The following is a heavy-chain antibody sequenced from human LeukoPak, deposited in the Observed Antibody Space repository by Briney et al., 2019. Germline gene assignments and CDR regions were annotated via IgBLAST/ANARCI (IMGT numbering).Heavy chain of an antibody. V-gene: IGHV3-74*01. Sequence: GGSLRLSCAASEFTFSSYWMHWVRQAPGKGLVWVSRINSDGSSTSYADSVKGRFTISRDNAKNTMYLQINSLRAEDTAVYYCARDRCSGGNCYSDFDYWGQGTLVTVSS. CDR2: INSDGSST. J-gene: IGHJ4*02. D-gene: IGHD2-15*01. CDR1: EFTFSSYW. CDR3: ARDRCSGGNCYSDFDY.